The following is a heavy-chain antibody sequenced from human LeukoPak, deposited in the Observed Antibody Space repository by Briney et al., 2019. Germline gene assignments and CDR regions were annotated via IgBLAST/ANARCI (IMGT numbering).Heavy chain of an antibody. CDR3: ARFARFLAFDP. J-gene: IGHJ5*02. D-gene: IGHD3-3*01. CDR2: IYYSGST. V-gene: IGHV4-30-4*01. Sequence: PSETLSLTCTVSGGSISSGDYYWRWLRQPPGKGLEWIGYIYYSGSTYYNPSLKSRVTISVDTSKNQFSLKLSSVTAADTAVYYCARFARFLAFDPWGQGTLVTVSS. CDR1: GGSISSGDYY.